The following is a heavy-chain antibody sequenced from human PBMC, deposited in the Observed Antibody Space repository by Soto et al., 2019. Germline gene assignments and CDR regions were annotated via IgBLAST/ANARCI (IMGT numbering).Heavy chain of an antibody. D-gene: IGHD4-4*01. CDR3: ARDGADSNYPNYFDY. J-gene: IGHJ4*02. CDR2: IYYSGST. V-gene: IGHV4-59*01. CDR1: GGSISSYY. Sequence: SETLSLTCTVSGGSISSYYWSWIRQPPGKGLEWIGYIYYSGSTNYNPSLKSRVTISVDTSKNQFSLKLSSVTAADTAVYYCARDGADSNYPNYFDYWGQGTLVTVSS.